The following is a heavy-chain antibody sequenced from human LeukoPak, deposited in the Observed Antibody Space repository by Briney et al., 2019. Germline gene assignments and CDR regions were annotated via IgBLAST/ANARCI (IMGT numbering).Heavy chain of an antibody. V-gene: IGHV3-23*01. CDR3: AKNVLVKRYSDY. CDR1: GFIFTNHA. Sequence: GESLRLSCVGSGFIFTNHAISWVRQAPGKGLQWVSVISGGGRTTEYADSVKGRFTGSRDISKNTVFLQVNSLRVEDTAIYYCAKNVLVKRYSDYWGQGVVVTVSS. D-gene: IGHD3-22*01. J-gene: IGHJ4*02. CDR2: ISGGGRTT.